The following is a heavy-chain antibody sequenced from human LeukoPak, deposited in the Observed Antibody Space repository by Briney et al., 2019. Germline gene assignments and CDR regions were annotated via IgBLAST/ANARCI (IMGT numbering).Heavy chain of an antibody. CDR2: IRSKAYGGTT. V-gene: IGHV3-49*04. CDR1: GFTFGDYA. CDR3: TRTYYDFWSGTEGAFDI. Sequence: GRSLRLSCTASGFTFGDYAMSWVRRAPGKGLEWVGFIRSKAYGGTTEYAASVKGRFTISRDDSKSIAYLQMNSLKTEDTAVYYCTRTYYDFWSGTEGAFDIWGQGTMVTVSS. D-gene: IGHD3-3*01. J-gene: IGHJ3*02.